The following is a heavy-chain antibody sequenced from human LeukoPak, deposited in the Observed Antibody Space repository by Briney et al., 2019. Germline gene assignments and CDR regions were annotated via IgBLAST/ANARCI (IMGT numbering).Heavy chain of an antibody. CDR2: INHSGST. CDR3: ARKGGRYYDSSGYYYAN. D-gene: IGHD3-22*01. CDR1: GGSFSGYY. V-gene: IGHV4-34*01. J-gene: IGHJ4*02. Sequence: PSETLSLTCAVYGGSFSGYYWSWIRQPPGKGLEWIGEINHSGSTNYNPSLKSRVTISVDTSKNQFFLKLSSVTAADTAVYYCARKGGRYYDSSGYYYANWGQGTLVTVSS.